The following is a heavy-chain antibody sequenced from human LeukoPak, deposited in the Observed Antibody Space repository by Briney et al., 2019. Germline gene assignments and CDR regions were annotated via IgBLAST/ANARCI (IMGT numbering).Heavy chain of an antibody. CDR3: ANLGGYYDSSGAPFDY. J-gene: IGHJ4*02. CDR2: ISGSGGST. CDR1: GFTFSSYA. V-gene: IGHV3-23*01. Sequence: GGSLRLSCAASGFTFSSYAMSWVRQAPGKGLEWVSAISGSGGSTYYADSVKGRFTISRDNSKNTLYLQMNSLRAEDTAVYYCANLGGYYDSSGAPFDYWGQGTLVTVSS. D-gene: IGHD3-22*01.